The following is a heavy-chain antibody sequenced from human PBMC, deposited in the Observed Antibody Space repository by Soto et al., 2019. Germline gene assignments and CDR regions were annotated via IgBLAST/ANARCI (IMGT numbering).Heavy chain of an antibody. CDR2: INHSGST. Sequence: ASETQSLTSTVYGGSFSGYYWSWIRQPPGKGLEWIGEINHSGSTNYNPSLKSRVTISVDTSKNQFSLKLSSVTAADTAVYYCARGRGVTTINYYYGMDVWGQGTTVTVSS. V-gene: IGHV4-34*01. CDR1: GGSFSGYY. D-gene: IGHD5-12*01. J-gene: IGHJ6*02. CDR3: ARGRGVTTINYYYGMDV.